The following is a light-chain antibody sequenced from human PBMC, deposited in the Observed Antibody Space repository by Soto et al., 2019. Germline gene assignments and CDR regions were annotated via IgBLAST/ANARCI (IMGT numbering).Light chain of an antibody. CDR2: GAS. CDR3: QQYGSSHRT. J-gene: IGKJ1*01. CDR1: QSVSNNY. V-gene: IGKV3-20*01. Sequence: ESVLTLSPGTLSLSPGERATLSCRASQSVSNNYLAWYQQRPGQAPRLLIYGASSRATGIPDRFSGSESETDFTLTISRLEPEDFAVYYCQQYGSSHRTFGQGTKVDIK.